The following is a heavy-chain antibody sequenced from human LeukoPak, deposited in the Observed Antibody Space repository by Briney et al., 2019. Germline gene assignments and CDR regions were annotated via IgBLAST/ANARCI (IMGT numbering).Heavy chain of an antibody. Sequence: SETLSLTCPVSGGSITSYYWNWIRQPAGEGLEWIGRIHTIGSTNYNPSLKGRVTMSVDTSKNKFSLKRSSVTAADTAVYYCARVICSGGSCRFDYWGQGTLVTVSS. CDR2: IHTIGST. CDR3: ARVICSGGSCRFDY. D-gene: IGHD2-15*01. CDR1: GGSITSYY. J-gene: IGHJ4*02. V-gene: IGHV4-4*07.